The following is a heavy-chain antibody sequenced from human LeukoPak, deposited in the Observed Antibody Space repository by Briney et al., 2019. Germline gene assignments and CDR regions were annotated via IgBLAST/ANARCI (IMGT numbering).Heavy chain of an antibody. CDR2: IFSGGDT. CDR3: ARGQIGVTGLNC. Sequence: GGSLRLSCAASGNYWMHWVRQAPGKGLEWVSIIFSGGDTYYTDSVKGRFTISRGNSKNTIYLQMNTLRVEDTALYYCARGQIGVTGLNCWGQGTLVTVSS. D-gene: IGHD1-20*01. V-gene: IGHV3-53*01. J-gene: IGHJ4*02. CDR1: GNYW.